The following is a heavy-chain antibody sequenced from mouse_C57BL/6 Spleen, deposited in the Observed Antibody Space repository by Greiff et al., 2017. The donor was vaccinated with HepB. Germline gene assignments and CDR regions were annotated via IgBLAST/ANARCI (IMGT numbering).Heavy chain of an antibody. D-gene: IGHD3-3*01. J-gene: IGHJ2*01. CDR3: VRQGLDY. Sequence: EVKLVESGGGLVQPKGSLTLSCAASGFSFNTYAMNWVRQAPGKGLEWVARIRSQSNNYSKYSADSVKDRFTISRDDSESMLYLQMNNLKTEDTAMYYCVRQGLDYWGQGTTLTVST. V-gene: IGHV10-1*01. CDR2: IRSQSNNYSK. CDR1: GFSFNTYA.